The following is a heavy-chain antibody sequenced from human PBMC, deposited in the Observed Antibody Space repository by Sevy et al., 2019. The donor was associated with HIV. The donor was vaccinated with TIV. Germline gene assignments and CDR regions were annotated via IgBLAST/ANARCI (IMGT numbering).Heavy chain of an antibody. D-gene: IGHD2-15*01. J-gene: IGHJ6*01. V-gene: IGHV3-7*01. CDR2: IKQDGSEK. Sequence: GGSLRLSCAASEFTFSIYWMTWVRQAPGKGLEWVASIKQDGSEKYYVDSVNGRFTISRDNAKNSLYLQMVSLRAEDTAVYYCVRGGRRRLGYCSGGSCYGYYYGMDVLGQGTTGTVSS. CDR1: EFTFSIYW. CDR3: VRGGRRRLGYCSGGSCYGYYYGMDV.